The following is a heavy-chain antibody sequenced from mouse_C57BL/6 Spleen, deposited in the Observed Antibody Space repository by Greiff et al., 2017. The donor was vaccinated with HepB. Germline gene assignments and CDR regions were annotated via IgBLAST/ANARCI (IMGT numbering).Heavy chain of an antibody. Sequence: QVQLQQSGAELVRPGTSVKMSCKASGYTFTNYWIGWAKQRPGHGLEWIGDIYPGGGYTNYNEKFKGKATLTADKSSSTADMQFSSLTSEDSAIYYCARGPLTGTGYFDVWGTGTTVTVSS. J-gene: IGHJ1*03. CDR1: GYTFTNYW. D-gene: IGHD4-1*01. CDR3: ARGPLTGTGYFDV. CDR2: IYPGGGYT. V-gene: IGHV1-63*01.